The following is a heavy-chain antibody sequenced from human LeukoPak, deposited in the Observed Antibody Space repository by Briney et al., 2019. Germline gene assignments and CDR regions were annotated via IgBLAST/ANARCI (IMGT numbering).Heavy chain of an antibody. CDR2: INHSGST. CDR1: GGSFSGYC. V-gene: IGHV4-34*01. D-gene: IGHD4-11*01. CDR3: ARRRKTTGFDL. J-gene: IGHJ2*01. Sequence: PSETLSLTCSVYGGSFSGYCWSWIRQPPGKGLEWIGEINHSGSTNYNPSLRSRVTISVDTSKNQFSLKLSSVTAADTAVYYCARRRKTTGFDLWGRGTLVTVSS.